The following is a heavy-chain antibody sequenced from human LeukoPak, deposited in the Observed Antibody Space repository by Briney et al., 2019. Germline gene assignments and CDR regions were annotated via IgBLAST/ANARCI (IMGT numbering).Heavy chain of an antibody. J-gene: IGHJ4*02. D-gene: IGHD2-15*01. V-gene: IGHV1-18*01. CDR1: GYTFTSYG. CDR3: ARDGGVCSGGSCYGPRVY. CDR2: ISAYNGNT. Sequence: GASVKVSCKASGYTFTSYGISWVRQAPGQGLEWMGWISAYNGNTNYAQKLQGRVTMTTDTSTSTAYMEPRSLRSDDTAVYYCARDGGVCSGGSCYGPRVYWGQGTLVTVSS.